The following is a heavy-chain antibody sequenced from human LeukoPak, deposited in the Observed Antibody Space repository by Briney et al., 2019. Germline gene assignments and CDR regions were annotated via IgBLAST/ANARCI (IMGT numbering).Heavy chain of an antibody. Sequence: GGSLRLSCAASGFTFSSYEMNWVRQAPGKGLEWVSSISRGGSPIFYADSVRGRFTTSRDNAKKSLFLQMTSLRAEDTAVYCTRVSWRGEIFWGQGTLVSVSS. J-gene: IGHJ4*02. CDR2: ISRGGSPI. CDR1: GFTFSSYE. D-gene: IGHD3-3*01. V-gene: IGHV3-48*03. CDR3: TRVSWRGEIF.